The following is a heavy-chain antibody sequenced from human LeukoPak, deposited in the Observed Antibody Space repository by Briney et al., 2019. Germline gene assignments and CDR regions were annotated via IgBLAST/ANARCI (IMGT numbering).Heavy chain of an antibody. CDR1: GFIFSSYS. V-gene: IGHV3-21*01. CDR2: ISSSSVYP. CDR3: ARHRTASDY. Sequence: GGSLRLSCAASGFIFSSYSMSWVRQAPGRGLEWVSSISSSSVYPHYADSVKGRFIISRDNAKSSLYLQMNSLRAEDTALYYCARHRTASDYWGQGTLVTVSS. D-gene: IGHD3-16*02. J-gene: IGHJ4*02.